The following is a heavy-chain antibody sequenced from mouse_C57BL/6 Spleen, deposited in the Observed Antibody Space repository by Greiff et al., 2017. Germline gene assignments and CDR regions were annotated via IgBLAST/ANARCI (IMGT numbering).Heavy chain of an antibody. CDR1: GYTFTSYW. J-gene: IGHJ2*01. CDR2: IDPYSGGT. Sequence: QVQLQQPGAELVKPGASVKLSCKASGYTFTSYWMHWVKQRPGRGLEWIGRIDPYSGGTKYNEKFKSKATLTVDKPSSTAYMQLSSLTSADSAAYDCARGETLGYYFDYWGQGTTLTVSS. V-gene: IGHV1-72*01. CDR3: ARGETLGYYFDY.